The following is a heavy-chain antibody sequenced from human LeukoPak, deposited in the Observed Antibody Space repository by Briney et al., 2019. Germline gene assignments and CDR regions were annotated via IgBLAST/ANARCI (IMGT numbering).Heavy chain of an antibody. CDR2: ISGTSGTI. CDR3: AKRLGDQRAFDY. D-gene: IGHD2-21*02. J-gene: IGHJ4*02. V-gene: IGHV3-23*01. Sequence: PGGSLRLSCAASGFTFSNYAMSWVRQAPGKRVEWVSGISGTSGTINYADPVKGRFTISRDNSKNTVYLQMNSLRAEDTAVYYCAKRLGDQRAFDYWGQGTLVTVSS. CDR1: GFTFSNYA.